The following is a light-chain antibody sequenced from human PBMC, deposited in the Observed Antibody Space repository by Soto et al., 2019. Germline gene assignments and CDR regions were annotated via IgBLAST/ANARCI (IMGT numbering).Light chain of an antibody. CDR2: TAS. Sequence: DLQMTQSPSSLSASIGDRVIITCRASQSISNYLNWYQQKPGEAPKLLIYTASNLQSGVPSRFSGSGSGTDFTLTISSLQPEDFAIYYCQQSYFTPLYTFGQGTKLDMK. CDR1: QSISNY. V-gene: IGKV1-39*01. J-gene: IGKJ2*01. CDR3: QQSYFTPLYT.